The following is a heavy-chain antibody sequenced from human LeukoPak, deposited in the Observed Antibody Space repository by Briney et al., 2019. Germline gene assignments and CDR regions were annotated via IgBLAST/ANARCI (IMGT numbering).Heavy chain of an antibody. CDR3: ARVAVSGPTGWFDS. J-gene: IGHJ5*01. D-gene: IGHD2-8*02. V-gene: IGHV3-53*01. Sequence: GGSLRLSCAASGFNVSRDYMSWVRQAPGTGLEWVSIIDNGGSTHYADSVKGRFSISRDNVDNVVYLEMNGLRAEDTATYYCARVAVSGPTGWFDSWGQGTLVIVSS. CDR2: IDNGGST. CDR1: GFNVSRDY.